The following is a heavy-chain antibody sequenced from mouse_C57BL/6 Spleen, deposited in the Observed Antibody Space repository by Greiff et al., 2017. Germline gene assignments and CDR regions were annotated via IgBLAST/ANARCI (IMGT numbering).Heavy chain of an antibody. CDR1: GYTFTSYW. J-gene: IGHJ2*01. V-gene: IGHV1-61*01. D-gene: IGHD2-4*01. Sequence: QVQLQQPGAELVRPGSSVKLSCKASGYTFTSYWMDWVQQRPGQGLEWIGNIYPSDSATHYNQKFKDKATLTVDKSSSTAYMQLSSLTSEDSAVYYCAIKDYDGPFDYWGQGTTLTVSS. CDR2: IYPSDSAT. CDR3: AIKDYDGPFDY.